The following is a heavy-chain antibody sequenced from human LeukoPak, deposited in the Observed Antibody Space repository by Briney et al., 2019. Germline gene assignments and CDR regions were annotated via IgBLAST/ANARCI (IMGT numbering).Heavy chain of an antibody. CDR1: GVIFSNYG. CDR2: IRYDGNNA. CDR3: AKDYYDSSGPPRRYYYYFMDV. J-gene: IGHJ6*03. D-gene: IGHD3-22*01. Sequence: GGSLRLSCAASGVIFSNYGMHWVRQAPGKGLEWVSFIRYDGNNAYIADSVKGRFTISRDNSKNTLYLHMNSLRAEDTAVYYCAKDYYDSSGPPRRYYYYFMDVWGKGTAVTISS. V-gene: IGHV3-30*02.